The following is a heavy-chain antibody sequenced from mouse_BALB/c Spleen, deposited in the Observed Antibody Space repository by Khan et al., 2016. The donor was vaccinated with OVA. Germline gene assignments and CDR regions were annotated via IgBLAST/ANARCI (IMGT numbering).Heavy chain of an antibody. CDR3: AKNYRYDAYFDY. Sequence: IQLVQSGPELVKPGASVKMSCKASGYTFTSYVMHWLRQKPGQGLEWIGYIYPYNDDTKYNEKFKGKATLTSDKSSSTAYMELSSLNSEDSAVYSLAKNYRYDAYFDYWGQGTTLTVSS. J-gene: IGHJ2*01. CDR1: GYTFTSYV. D-gene: IGHD2-14*01. CDR2: IYPYNDDT. V-gene: IGHV1S136*01.